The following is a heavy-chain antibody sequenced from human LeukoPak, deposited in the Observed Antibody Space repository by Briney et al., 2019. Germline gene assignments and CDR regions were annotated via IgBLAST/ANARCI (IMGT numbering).Heavy chain of an antibody. CDR2: IYYSGST. Sequence: SETLSLACTVSGGSISSYYWSWIRQPPGKGLEWIGYIYYSGSTNYNPSLKSRVTISVDTSKNQFSLKLSSVTAADTAVYYCARAEYYFDYWGQGTLVTVSS. CDR1: GGSISSYY. J-gene: IGHJ4*02. V-gene: IGHV4-59*01. D-gene: IGHD3-10*01. CDR3: ARAEYYFDY.